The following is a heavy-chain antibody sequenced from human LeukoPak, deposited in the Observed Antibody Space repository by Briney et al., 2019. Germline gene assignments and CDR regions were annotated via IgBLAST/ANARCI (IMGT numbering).Heavy chain of an antibody. D-gene: IGHD6-19*01. CDR2: IYNSGIT. Sequence: SETLSLTCTVSGGSISNYYWSWIRQPAGKGLQWIGRIYNSGITNYNPSLKSRVTMSVDTSKNQFSLKLNSVTAADTAVYYCAREGLYSSGWTPLDYWGQGTLVTVSS. CDR1: GGSISNYY. V-gene: IGHV4-4*07. J-gene: IGHJ4*02. CDR3: AREGLYSSGWTPLDY.